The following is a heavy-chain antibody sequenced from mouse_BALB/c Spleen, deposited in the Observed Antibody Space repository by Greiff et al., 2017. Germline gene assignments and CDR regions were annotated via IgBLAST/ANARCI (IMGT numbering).Heavy chain of an antibody. J-gene: IGHJ2*01. Sequence: EVQLQESGPGLVKPSQSLSLTCSVTGYSITSGYYWNWIRQFPGNKLEWMGYISYDGSNNYNPSLKNRISITRDTSKNQFFLKLNSVTTEDTATYYCARAPTGTYYFDYWGQGTTLTVSS. CDR1: GYSITSGYY. D-gene: IGHD4-1*02. CDR2: ISYDGSN. V-gene: IGHV3-6*02. CDR3: ARAPTGTYYFDY.